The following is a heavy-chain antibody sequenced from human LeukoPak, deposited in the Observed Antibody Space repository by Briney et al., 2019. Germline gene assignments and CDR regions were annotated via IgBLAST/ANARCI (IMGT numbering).Heavy chain of an antibody. CDR3: AKDRSSSWYLDY. Sequence: KTGGSLRLSCAASGFTFSSYSMNWVRQAPGKGLEWVSSISSSSSYIYYADSVKGRFTISRDNAKNSLYLQMNSLRAEDTVVYYCAKDRSSSWYLDYWGQGTLVTVSS. D-gene: IGHD6-13*01. J-gene: IGHJ4*02. CDR1: GFTFSSYS. CDR2: ISSSSSYI. V-gene: IGHV3-21*01.